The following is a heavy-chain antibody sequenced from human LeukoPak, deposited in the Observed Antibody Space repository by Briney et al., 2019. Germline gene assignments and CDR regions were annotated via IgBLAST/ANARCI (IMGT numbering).Heavy chain of an antibody. CDR2: IIPIFGTA. CDR1: GGTFSSYA. D-gene: IGHD2-2*01. J-gene: IGHJ6*03. Sequence: SVKVSCKASGGTFSSYAISWVRQAPGQGLEWMGGIIPIFGTANYAPKFQGRVTITADESTSTAYMELSSLRSEDTAVYYCATNILGYCSSTSCPYAHYYYYYMDVWGKGTTVTVSS. CDR3: ATNILGYCSSTSCPYAHYYYYYMDV. V-gene: IGHV1-69*13.